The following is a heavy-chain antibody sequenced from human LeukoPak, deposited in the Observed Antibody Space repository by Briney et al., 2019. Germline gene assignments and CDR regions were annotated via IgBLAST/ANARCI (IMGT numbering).Heavy chain of an antibody. CDR2: INWNGGST. CDR3: ARDSRHIVVVVAATPLVDY. J-gene: IGHJ4*02. CDR1: GFTFDDYG. Sequence: GGSLRLSCAASGFTFDDYGMSWVRQAPGKGLEWVSGINWNGGSTGYADSVKGRFTIFRDNAKNSLYLQMNSLRAEDTALYYCARDSRHIVVVVAATPLVDYWGQGTLVTVSS. V-gene: IGHV3-20*04. D-gene: IGHD2-15*01.